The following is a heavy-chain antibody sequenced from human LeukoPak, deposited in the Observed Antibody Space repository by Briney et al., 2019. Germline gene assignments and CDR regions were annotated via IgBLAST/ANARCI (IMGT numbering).Heavy chain of an antibody. CDR2: ISAYNGNT. CDR3: ARAPNHYYDSSGYFDY. CDR1: GHTFTSYG. Sequence: ASVKVSCKASGHTFTSYGISWVRQAPGQGLEWMGWISAYNGNTNYAQKLQGRVTMTTDTSTSTAYMELRSLRSDDTAVYYCARAPNHYYDSSGYFDYWGQGTLVTVSS. V-gene: IGHV1-18*01. J-gene: IGHJ4*02. D-gene: IGHD3-22*01.